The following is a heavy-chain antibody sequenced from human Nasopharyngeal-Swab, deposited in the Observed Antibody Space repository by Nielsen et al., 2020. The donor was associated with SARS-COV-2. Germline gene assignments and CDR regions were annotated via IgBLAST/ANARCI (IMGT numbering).Heavy chain of an antibody. CDR2: TSGDGGST. J-gene: IGHJ6*03. CDR1: GFTFDDYA. CDR3: AKDRAECRGSPEERYYYYYMDV. V-gene: IGHV3-43*02. D-gene: IGHD1-14*01. Sequence: GESLKISCAASGFTFDDYAMHWVRQAPGKGLEWVSLTSGDGGSTYYADSVKGRFTISRDNSKNSLYLQMNSLRTEDTALYYCAKDRAECRGSPEERYYYYYMDVWGKGTTVTVSS.